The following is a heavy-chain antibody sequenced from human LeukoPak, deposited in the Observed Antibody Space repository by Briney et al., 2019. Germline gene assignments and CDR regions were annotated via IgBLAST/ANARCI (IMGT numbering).Heavy chain of an antibody. CDR1: GGSISPYY. CDR3: AGTKYWLSFDQ. J-gene: IGHJ4*02. Sequence: SETLSLTCTVSGGSISPYYWSWIRQPPGKGLEWIGYINYSGTTNYNPSLTSRVTISVDTSKNQFSLNLNSVTAADTAVYYCAGTKYWLSFDQWGQGTLVTVSS. D-gene: IGHD6-19*01. CDR2: INYSGTT. V-gene: IGHV4-59*01.